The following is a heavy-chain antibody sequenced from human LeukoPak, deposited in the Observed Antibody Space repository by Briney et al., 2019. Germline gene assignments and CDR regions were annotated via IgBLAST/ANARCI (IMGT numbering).Heavy chain of an antibody. Sequence: GGSLRLSCAASGFTFSSYEMNWVRQAPGKGLEWVSYISSSGSTIYYAVSVKGRFTISRDNAKNSLYLQMNSLRAEDTAVYYCARPGSSGWYVNFDYWGQGTLVTVSS. V-gene: IGHV3-48*03. CDR2: ISSSGSTI. J-gene: IGHJ4*02. CDR1: GFTFSSYE. CDR3: ARPGSSGWYVNFDY. D-gene: IGHD6-19*01.